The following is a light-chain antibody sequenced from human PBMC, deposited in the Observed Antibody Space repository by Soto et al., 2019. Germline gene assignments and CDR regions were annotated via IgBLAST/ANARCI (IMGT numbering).Light chain of an antibody. Sequence: EIVLTQSPGTLSLSPGERATLSCRASQTVSSSYLAWYQQKPGQAPRLLIYGASNRATGIPDRFSGSGSGTDLTLTISRLEPEDFAVYYCQQCVSSPYTFGQGTTLEIK. V-gene: IGKV3-20*01. CDR3: QQCVSSPYT. J-gene: IGKJ2*01. CDR1: QTVSSSY. CDR2: GAS.